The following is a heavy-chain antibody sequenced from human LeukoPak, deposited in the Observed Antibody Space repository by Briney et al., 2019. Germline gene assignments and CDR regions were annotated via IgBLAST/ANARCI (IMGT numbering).Heavy chain of an antibody. J-gene: IGHJ5*02. CDR1: GGSISSYY. CDR3: ARDMMAAAGTNWFDP. Sequence: SETLSLTCTVSGGSISSYYWSWIRQPAGKGLEWIGRIYTSGSTNYNPSLKSRVTMSVDTSKNQFSLKLSSVTAADTAVYYCARDMMAAAGTNWFDPWGQGTLVTVSS. CDR2: IYTSGST. V-gene: IGHV4-4*07. D-gene: IGHD6-13*01.